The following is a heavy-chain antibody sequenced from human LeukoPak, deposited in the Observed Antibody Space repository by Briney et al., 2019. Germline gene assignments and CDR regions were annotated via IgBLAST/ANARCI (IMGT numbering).Heavy chain of an antibody. V-gene: IGHV3-33*08. Sequence: PGGSLRLSCSASGFTFSSYAMHWVRQAPGKGLEWVAVIWYDGSNKYYADSVKGRFTISRDNSKNTLYLQMNSLRAEDTAVYYCARDGPTAGGMDVWGQGTTVTVSS. CDR1: GFTFSSYA. CDR2: IWYDGSNK. CDR3: ARDGPTAGGMDV. J-gene: IGHJ6*02. D-gene: IGHD3-10*01.